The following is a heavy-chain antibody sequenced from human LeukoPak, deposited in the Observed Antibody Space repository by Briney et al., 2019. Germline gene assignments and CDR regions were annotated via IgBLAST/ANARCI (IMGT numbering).Heavy chain of an antibody. CDR2: IKEDGSEK. J-gene: IGHJ4*01. D-gene: IGHD6-19*01. CDR1: GFTFSSYE. CDR3: AREGDSGWYYYLDY. Sequence: GGSLRLSCAASGFTFSSYEMNWVRQAPGKGLEWVANIKEDGSEKHYLDSVEGRFTISKDNAKNSLFLQMTSLRADDTAVYYCAREGDSGWYYYLDYWGHGTLVTVSS. V-gene: IGHV3-7*01.